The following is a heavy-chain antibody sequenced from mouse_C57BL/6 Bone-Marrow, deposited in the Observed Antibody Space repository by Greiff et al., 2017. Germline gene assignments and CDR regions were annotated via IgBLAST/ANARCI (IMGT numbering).Heavy chain of an antibody. CDR1: GYAFSSYW. V-gene: IGHV1-80*01. CDR2: IYPGDGDT. Sequence: VMLVESGAELVKPGASVKISCKASGYAFSSYWMNWVKQRPGKGLEWIGQIYPGDGDTNYNGKFKGKATLTADKSSSTAYMQLSSLTSEDSAVYFCARGGYSPWFAYWGTGTLVTVSA. J-gene: IGHJ3*01. D-gene: IGHD2-12*01. CDR3: ARGGYSPWFAY.